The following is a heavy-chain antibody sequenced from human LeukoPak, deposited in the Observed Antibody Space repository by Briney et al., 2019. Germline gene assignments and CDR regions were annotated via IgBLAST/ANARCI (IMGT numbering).Heavy chain of an antibody. V-gene: IGHV3-21*01. J-gene: IGHJ4*02. Sequence: GGSLRLSCTTSGFSFSGYWMHWIRQAPGKGLEWVSSISSSSSYIYYADSVKGRFTISRDNAKNSLYLQMNSLRTEDTAVYYCARDIPDYYDSSGSLGYWGQGTLVTVSS. CDR3: ARDIPDYYDSSGSLGY. CDR1: GFSFSGYW. D-gene: IGHD3-22*01. CDR2: ISSSSSYI.